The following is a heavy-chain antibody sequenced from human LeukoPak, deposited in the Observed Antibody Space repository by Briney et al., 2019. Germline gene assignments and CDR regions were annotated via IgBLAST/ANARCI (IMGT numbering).Heavy chain of an antibody. Sequence: GGPLRLPCAASGFPFSTNPISWAPQAPGKGLEWASGISGSGGGTYYADSVKGRFTISRDNSKNTLYLQMNSLRAEDTAVYYCAKDPYGDYVRYFDYWGQGTLVTVSS. D-gene: IGHD4-17*01. CDR3: AKDPYGDYVRYFDY. CDR2: ISGSGGGT. V-gene: IGHV3-23*01. CDR1: GFPFSTNP. J-gene: IGHJ4*02.